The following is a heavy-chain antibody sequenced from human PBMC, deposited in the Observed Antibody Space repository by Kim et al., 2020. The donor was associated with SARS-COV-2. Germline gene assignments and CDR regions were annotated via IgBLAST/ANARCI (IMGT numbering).Heavy chain of an antibody. J-gene: IGHJ6*02. V-gene: IGHV5-10-1*01. CDR3: ARQIAAAGTYYYYGMDV. CDR2: IDPSDSYT. Sequence: GESLKISCKGSGYSFTSYWISWVRQMPGKGLEWMGRIDPSDSYTNYSPSFQGHVTISADKSISTAYLQWSSLKASDTAMYYCARQIAAAGTYYYYGMDVWGQGTTVTVSS. CDR1: GYSFTSYW. D-gene: IGHD6-13*01.